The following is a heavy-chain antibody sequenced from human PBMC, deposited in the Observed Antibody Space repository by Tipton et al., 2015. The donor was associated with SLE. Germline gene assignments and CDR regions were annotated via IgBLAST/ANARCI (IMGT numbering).Heavy chain of an antibody. V-gene: IGHV4-34*01. J-gene: IGHJ4*02. CDR1: GGSFSAYY. CDR3: ATIDPDGHTGVTPGDN. D-gene: IGHD2-8*02. CDR2: INHSGST. Sequence: TLSLTCAVYGGSFSAYYWSWIRQSPGKGLEWIGEINHSGSTNYNPSLKSRVTISVDTSKNQFSLKLNSVTAADTAVYYCATIDPDGHTGVTPGDNWGQGTLVTVSS.